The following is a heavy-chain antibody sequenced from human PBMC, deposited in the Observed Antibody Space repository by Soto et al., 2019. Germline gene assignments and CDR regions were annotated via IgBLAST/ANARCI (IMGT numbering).Heavy chain of an antibody. V-gene: IGHV3-9*01. Sequence: GGSLRLSCAASGFTFDDYAMHWVRQAPGKGLEWVSGISWNSGSIGYADSVKGRFTISRDNAKNSLYLQMNSLRAEDTALYYCAKDIKAFAATPVYYFDYWGQGTLVTVSS. CDR1: GFTFDDYA. CDR3: AKDIKAFAATPVYYFDY. D-gene: IGHD2-15*01. J-gene: IGHJ4*02. CDR2: ISWNSGSI.